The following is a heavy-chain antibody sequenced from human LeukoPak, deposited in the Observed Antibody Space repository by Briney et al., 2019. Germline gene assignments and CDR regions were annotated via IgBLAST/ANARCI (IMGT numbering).Heavy chain of an antibody. Sequence: GGSLRLSCAASGFTFSSYAMSWVRQAPGKGLEWVSAISGSGGSTYYADSVKGRFTISRDNSKNTLYLQMNSLRAEDTAVYYCAKDRRITGTTGGWFDPWGQGTLVTVST. CDR3: AKDRRITGTTGGWFDP. CDR1: GFTFSSYA. J-gene: IGHJ5*02. CDR2: ISGSGGST. D-gene: IGHD1-7*01. V-gene: IGHV3-23*01.